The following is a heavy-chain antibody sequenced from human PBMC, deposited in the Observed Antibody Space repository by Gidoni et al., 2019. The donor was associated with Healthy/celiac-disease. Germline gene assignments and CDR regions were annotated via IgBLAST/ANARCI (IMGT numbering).Heavy chain of an antibody. CDR3: ARGDGDKRQNAFDI. V-gene: IGHV3-11*01. CDR2: ISSSGSTI. J-gene: IGHJ3*02. D-gene: IGHD4-17*01. CDR1: GFTFRDYY. Sequence: QVQLVESGGGLVTPGGSLRLSCAASGFTFRDYYMSWIRQDPGTGLEWVSYISSSGSTIYYADSVKGRFTISRDNAKNSLYLQMNSLRAEDTAVYYCARGDGDKRQNAFDIWGQGTMVTVSS.